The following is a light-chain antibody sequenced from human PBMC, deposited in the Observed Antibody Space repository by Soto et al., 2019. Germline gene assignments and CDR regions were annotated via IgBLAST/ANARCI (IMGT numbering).Light chain of an antibody. J-gene: IGKJ5*01. CDR1: QSVTSY. Sequence: EIVLTQSPATLSLSPGERATLSCRASQSVTSYLAWYQQKPGQAPRLLIYDTSNRATGIPARFSGSGSGTDFTITISSLEPEDFAVYYCQQRNSWPITFGQGTRLEIK. V-gene: IGKV3-11*01. CDR3: QQRNSWPIT. CDR2: DTS.